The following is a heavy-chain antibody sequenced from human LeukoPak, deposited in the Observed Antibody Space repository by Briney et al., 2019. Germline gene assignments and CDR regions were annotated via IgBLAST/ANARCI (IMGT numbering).Heavy chain of an antibody. V-gene: IGHV1-2*02. CDR3: ARDKSLADPYFFDF. Sequence: GASVKVSCKASGYTVTGSYIHWVRHAPGQGLEWKCWINPNSGGATYAQKFQGRVTMTRDTSISAAYMDLHSLRSDDTAVYFCARDKSLADPYFFDFWGQGTLVTVSS. CDR2: INPNSGGA. J-gene: IGHJ4*02. CDR1: GYTVTGSY.